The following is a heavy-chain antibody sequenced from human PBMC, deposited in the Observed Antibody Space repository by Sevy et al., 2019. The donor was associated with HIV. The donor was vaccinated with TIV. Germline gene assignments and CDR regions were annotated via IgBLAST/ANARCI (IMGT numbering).Heavy chain of an antibody. V-gene: IGHV3-30*04. Sequence: RGSLRLSCAASGFTFSDYAIHWGRQAPGKGLEWLAVISYHGRNQFYADSVRGRFTISRDDSKNTVYLQMNSLRPDDTAVYYCARKQFVLPFDYWGQGTLVTVSS. CDR3: ARKQFVLPFDY. CDR1: GFTFSDYA. D-gene: IGHD6-6*01. CDR2: ISYHGRNQ. J-gene: IGHJ4*02.